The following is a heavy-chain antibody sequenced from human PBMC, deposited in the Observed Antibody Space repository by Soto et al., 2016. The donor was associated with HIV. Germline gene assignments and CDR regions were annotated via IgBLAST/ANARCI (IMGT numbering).Heavy chain of an antibody. CDR3: ARGTYGDYALDY. CDR1: GGSIGNFY. D-gene: IGHD4-17*01. V-gene: IGHV4-4*07. Sequence: QVQLQESGPGLVKPSETLSLTCTVLGGSIGNFYWSWLRQPAGEGLEWIGRVYRSENTNYNPSLKSRVTILVDKSKNQISLKLASVTAADTAVYYCARGTYGDYALDYWGQGALVT. J-gene: IGHJ4*02. CDR2: VYRSENT.